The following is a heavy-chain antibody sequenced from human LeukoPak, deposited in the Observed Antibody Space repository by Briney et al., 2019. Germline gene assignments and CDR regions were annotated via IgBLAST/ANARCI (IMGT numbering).Heavy chain of an antibody. Sequence: NASETLSLTCAVYGGSFSGYYWSWIRQPPGKGLEWIGEINHSGSTNYNPSLKSRVTISVDTSKNQFSLKLSSVTAADTAVYYCARGDSHYYDSSGYYLNYFDNWGQGSLVIVSS. CDR1: GGSFSGYY. D-gene: IGHD3-22*01. J-gene: IGHJ4*02. CDR2: INHSGST. CDR3: ARGDSHYYDSSGYYLNYFDN. V-gene: IGHV4-34*01.